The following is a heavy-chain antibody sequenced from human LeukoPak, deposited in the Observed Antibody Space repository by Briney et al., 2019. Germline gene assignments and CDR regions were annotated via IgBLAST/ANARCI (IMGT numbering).Heavy chain of an antibody. Sequence: GGSLRLSCAASGFTFSMYAMHWVHQAPGKGLEYVSAISSDGGSTYYANSVKGRFTISRDNSKNTLYLQMGSLRAEDMAVYYCVNYGMDVWGQGTTVTVSS. J-gene: IGHJ6*02. CDR3: VNYGMDV. CDR2: ISSDGGST. V-gene: IGHV3-64*01. CDR1: GFTFSMYA.